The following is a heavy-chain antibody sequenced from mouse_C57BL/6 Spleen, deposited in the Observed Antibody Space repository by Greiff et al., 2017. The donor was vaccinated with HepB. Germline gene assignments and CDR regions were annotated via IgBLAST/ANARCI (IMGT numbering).Heavy chain of an antibody. Sequence: EVKLVESGGGLVKPGGSLKLSCAASGFTFSSYTMSWVRQTPEKRLEWVATISGGGGNTYYPDSVKGRFTISRDNAKNTLYLQMSSLRSEDTALYYCARPSTGTTFDYWGQGTTLTVSS. V-gene: IGHV5-9*01. CDR3: ARPSTGTTFDY. J-gene: IGHJ2*01. CDR2: ISGGGGNT. D-gene: IGHD4-1*02. CDR1: GFTFSSYT.